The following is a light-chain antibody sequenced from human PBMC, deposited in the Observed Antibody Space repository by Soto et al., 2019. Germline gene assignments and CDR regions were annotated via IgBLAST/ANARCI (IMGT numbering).Light chain of an antibody. J-gene: IGKJ2*01. V-gene: IGKV1-5*01. Sequence: DIQMTQSPSTLSASVGDRVTITCRASQSISDWLAWYQQKPGKAPNLLIYDASTLQSGVPSRFSGSGSGTEFTLTISSLQPDDFATYYCQEYNSATFDQGTKLEIE. CDR1: QSISDW. CDR3: QEYNSAT. CDR2: DAS.